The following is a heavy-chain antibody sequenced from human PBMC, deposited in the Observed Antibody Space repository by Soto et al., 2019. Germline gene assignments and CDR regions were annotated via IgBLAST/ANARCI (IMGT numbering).Heavy chain of an antibody. D-gene: IGHD6-6*01. J-gene: IGHJ4*02. Sequence: KPSETLSLTCTVSGGSISSGGYYWSWIRQHPGKGLEWIGYIYYSGSTYYNPSLKSRVTISVDTSKNQFSLKLSSVTAADTAVYYCARGVRIAARPVLFSDWGQGTLVTVSS. CDR1: GGSISSGGYY. CDR2: IYYSGST. V-gene: IGHV4-31*03. CDR3: ARGVRIAARPVLFSD.